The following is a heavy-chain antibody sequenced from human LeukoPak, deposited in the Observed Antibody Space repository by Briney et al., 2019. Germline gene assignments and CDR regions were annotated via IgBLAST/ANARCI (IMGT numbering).Heavy chain of an antibody. CDR3: ARVPFTAEYSYGYRNPDNWFDP. J-gene: IGHJ5*02. D-gene: IGHD5-18*01. V-gene: IGHV4-59*02. Sequence: KSSETLSLTCTVSGGSVSGYYWSWIRQPPGKGLEWIGYIYYSGSTNYNPSLKSRVTISVDTSKNQFSLKLSSVTAADTAVYYCARVPFTAEYSYGYRNPDNWFDPWGQGTLVTVSS. CDR1: GGSVSGYY. CDR2: IYYSGST.